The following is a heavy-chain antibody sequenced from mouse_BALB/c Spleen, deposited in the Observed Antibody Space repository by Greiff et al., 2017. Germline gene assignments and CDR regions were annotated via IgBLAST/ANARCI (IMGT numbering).Heavy chain of an antibody. CDR3: ARGEIYYGPFAY. CDR2: ISSGGST. J-gene: IGHJ3*01. D-gene: IGHD2-1*01. V-gene: IGHV5-6-5*01. Sequence: EVQVVESGGGLVKPGGSLKLSCAASGFTFSSYAMSWVRQTPEKRLEWVASISSGGSTYYPDSVKGRFTISRDNARNILYLQMSSLRSEDTAMYYCARGEIYYGPFAYWGQGTLVTVSA. CDR1: GFTFSSYA.